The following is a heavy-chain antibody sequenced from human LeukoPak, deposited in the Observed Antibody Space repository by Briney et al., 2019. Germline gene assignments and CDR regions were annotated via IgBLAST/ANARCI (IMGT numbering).Heavy chain of an antibody. CDR2: TYYRSTWYN. V-gene: IGHV6-1*01. D-gene: IGHD6-19*01. CDR1: GDSVSNNIAA. Sequence: SQTLSLTCAISGDSVSNNIAAWNWIRQSPSRGLEWLGRTYYRSTWYNDYAVSVKSRITINPDTSKNQFSLQLNSVTPEDTAVYYCARDRHSSAWYRGDYWGQGTLVTVSS. CDR3: ARDRHSSAWYRGDY. J-gene: IGHJ4*02.